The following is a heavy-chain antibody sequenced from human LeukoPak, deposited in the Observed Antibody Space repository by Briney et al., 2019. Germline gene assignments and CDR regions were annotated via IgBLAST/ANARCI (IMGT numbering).Heavy chain of an antibody. D-gene: IGHD2-2*02. Sequence: SVKVSCKASGGTFSSYAISWVRQAPGQGLEWMGGIIPIFGTANYAQKFQGRVTITTDESTSTAYMELSSLRSDDTAVYYCAVSCSSTSCYMGFDYWGQGTLVTVSS. V-gene: IGHV1-69*05. J-gene: IGHJ4*02. CDR2: IIPIFGTA. CDR1: GGTFSSYA. CDR3: AVSCSSTSCYMGFDY.